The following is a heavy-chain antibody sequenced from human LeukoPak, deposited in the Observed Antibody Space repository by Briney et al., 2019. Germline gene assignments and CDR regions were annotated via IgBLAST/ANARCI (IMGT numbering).Heavy chain of an antibody. CDR3: ARVRRYYDSSGYYLVGAVVDY. CDR1: GFTFSSY. D-gene: IGHD3-22*01. J-gene: IGHJ4*02. V-gene: IGHV4-34*01. CDR2: INHSGST. Sequence: PGGSLRLSCAASGFTFSSYWSWIRQPPGKGLEWIGEINHSGSTNYNPSLKSRVTISVDTSKNQFSLKLSSVTAADTAVYYCARVRRYYDSSGYYLVGAVVDYWGQGTLVTVSS.